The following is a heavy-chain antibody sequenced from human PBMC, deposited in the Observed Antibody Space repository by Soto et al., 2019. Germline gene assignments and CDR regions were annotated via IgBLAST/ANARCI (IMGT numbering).Heavy chain of an antibody. V-gene: IGHV4-59*08. D-gene: IGHD3-9*01. Sequence: PSETLSLTCTVSGGSISSYYWSWIRQPPGKGLEWIGYIYYSGSTNYNPSLKSRVTISVDTSKNQFSLKLSSVTAADTAVYYCARLFYDILTGSIFDPWGQGTLVTVSS. CDR1: GGSISSYY. CDR2: IYYSGST. CDR3: ARLFYDILTGSIFDP. J-gene: IGHJ5*02.